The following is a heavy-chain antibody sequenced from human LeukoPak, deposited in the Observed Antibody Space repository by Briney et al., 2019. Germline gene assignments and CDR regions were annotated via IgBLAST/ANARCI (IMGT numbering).Heavy chain of an antibody. CDR3: SRQALIVLMVYAPFDY. CDR1: GFTFSSYA. J-gene: IGHJ4*02. D-gene: IGHD2-8*01. CDR2: ISYDGSNK. Sequence: GGSLRLSCAASGFTFSSYAMHWVRQAPGKGLEWVAVISYDGSNKYYADSVKGRFTISRDNSKNTLYLQMNSLRAEDTAVYYLSRQALIVLMVYAPFDYWGQGTLVTVSS. V-gene: IGHV3-30-3*01.